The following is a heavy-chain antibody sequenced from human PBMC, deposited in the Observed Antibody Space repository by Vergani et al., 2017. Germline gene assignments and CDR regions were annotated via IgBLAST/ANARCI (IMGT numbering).Heavy chain of an antibody. CDR2: INHSGST. D-gene: IGHD2-15*01. CDR1: GGSFSGYY. V-gene: IGHV4-34*01. Sequence: QVQLQQWGAGLLKPSETLSLTCAVYGGSFSGYYWSWIRQPPGKGLEWIGEINHSGSTNYNPSLKSRVTISVDTSKNQFSLKLSSVTAADTAVYYCARISRGWLNDYWGQGTLVTVSS. J-gene: IGHJ4*02. CDR3: ARISRGWLNDY.